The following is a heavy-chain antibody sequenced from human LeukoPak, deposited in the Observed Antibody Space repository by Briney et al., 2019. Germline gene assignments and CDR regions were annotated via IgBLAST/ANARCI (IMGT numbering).Heavy chain of an antibody. CDR2: IYYSGST. CDR1: GGSISSGGYY. V-gene: IGHV4-31*03. D-gene: IGHD4-23*01. J-gene: IGHJ3*02. Sequence: SQTLSLTCTVSGGSISSGGYYWSWIRQHPGKGLEWIGYIYYSGSTYYNPSLKSRVTISVDTSKNQFSLKLSSVTAADTAVYYCASLPTVVTRGAAFDIWGQGTVVTVSS. CDR3: ASLPTVVTRGAAFDI.